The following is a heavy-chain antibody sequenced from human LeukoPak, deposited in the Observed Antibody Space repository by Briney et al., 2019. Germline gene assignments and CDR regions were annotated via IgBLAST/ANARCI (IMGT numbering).Heavy chain of an antibody. CDR1: GFTFRNAW. CDR3: TRHGRGSLSVFDV. V-gene: IGHV3-15*01. D-gene: IGHD1-26*01. CDR2: IKSRTDGGTT. Sequence: GGSLRLSCAASGFTFRNAWMSWVRQAPGKGLEWVGRIKSRTDGGTTEYAAPVKGRFSISRDDSKNTLYLQINSLKTEDTAVYYCTRHGRGSLSVFDVWGQGTMVTVSS. J-gene: IGHJ3*01.